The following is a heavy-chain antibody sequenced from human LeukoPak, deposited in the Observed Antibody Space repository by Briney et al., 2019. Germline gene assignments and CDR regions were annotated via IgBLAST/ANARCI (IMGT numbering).Heavy chain of an antibody. J-gene: IGHJ4*02. D-gene: IGHD3-16*01. CDR1: GFTFSSYG. CDR2: IRYDGSNK. Sequence: GGSLRLSCAASGFTFSSYGMHWVRQAPGKGLEGVAFIRYDGSNKYYADSVKGRFTISRDNSKNTLYLQMNSLRAEDTAVCYCAKDLGSYFDYWGQGTLVTVSS. CDR3: AKDLGSYFDY. V-gene: IGHV3-30*02.